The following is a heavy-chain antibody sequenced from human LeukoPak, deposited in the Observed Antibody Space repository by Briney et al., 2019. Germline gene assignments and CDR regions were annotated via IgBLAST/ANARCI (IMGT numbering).Heavy chain of an antibody. CDR1: GFTFSSYA. CDR2: ISGSGGGT. Sequence: PGGSLRLSCAASGFTFSSYAMSWVRQAPGKGLEWVSAISGSGGGTYYADSVKGRFTISRDNSKNTLYLQMNSLRAEDTAVYYCAKVRTVYCSGGSCLFDYWGQGTLVTVSS. CDR3: AKVRTVYCSGGSCLFDY. J-gene: IGHJ4*02. V-gene: IGHV3-23*01. D-gene: IGHD2-15*01.